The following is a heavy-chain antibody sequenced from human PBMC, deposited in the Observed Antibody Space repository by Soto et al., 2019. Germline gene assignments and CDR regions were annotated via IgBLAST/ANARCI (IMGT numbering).Heavy chain of an antibody. CDR1: GGYISSGGYF. J-gene: IGHJ6*02. Sequence: QVQLQESGPGLVKPSQTLSLTCTVSGGYISSGGYFWSWIRQLPVKSLERIGYIYYSGRTYNNPSLKRRVNISLEKTKNQFSLKLTSVTAAETAVYYCARESKSLGQLPPLDVLGQGTTVTVS. CDR3: ARESKSLGQLPPLDV. V-gene: IGHV4-31*03. D-gene: IGHD2-2*01. CDR2: IYYSGRT.